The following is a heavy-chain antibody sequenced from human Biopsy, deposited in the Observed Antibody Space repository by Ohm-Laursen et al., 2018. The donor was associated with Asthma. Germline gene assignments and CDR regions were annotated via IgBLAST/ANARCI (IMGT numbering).Heavy chain of an antibody. D-gene: IGHD4-23*01. CDR2: IAWDGINS. V-gene: IGHV3-30*03. CDR3: ARTHERWTSIQDDALDI. CDR1: GFAVSRDH. Sequence: SLILSCTASGFAVSRDHMFWVRQAPGKGLEWVAFIAWDGINSYYADSVKGRFTISRDNSRNTLYLQMNSLRVEDTAIYYCARTHERWTSIQDDALDIWGQGTMVIVSS. J-gene: IGHJ3*02.